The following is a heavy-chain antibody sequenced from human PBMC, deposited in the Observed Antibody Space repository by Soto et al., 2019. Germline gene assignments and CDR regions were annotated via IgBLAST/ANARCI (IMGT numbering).Heavy chain of an antibody. J-gene: IGHJ4*02. Sequence: QVQLVQSGAEVKKPGSSVKVSCKASGGTFSSYAISWVRQAPGQGLEWMGGIIPIFGTANYAQKFQGRVTITADKSTSTDYMELSSLRSEDTAVYYCASGYYDSSGYLFDYWGQGTLVTVSS. V-gene: IGHV1-69*06. D-gene: IGHD3-22*01. CDR3: ASGYYDSSGYLFDY. CDR2: IIPIFGTA. CDR1: GGTFSSYA.